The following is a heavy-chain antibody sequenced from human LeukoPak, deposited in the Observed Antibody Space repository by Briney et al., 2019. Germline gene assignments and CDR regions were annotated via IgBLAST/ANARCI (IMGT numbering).Heavy chain of an antibody. V-gene: IGHV3-43*01. J-gene: IGHJ4*02. CDR3: AKELDTMFFDY. CDR2: AGWAGGTT. CDR1: GFNFDRYT. Sequence: GGSLRLSCATSGFNFDRYTIHWVRQAPGKGLEWVSLAGWAGGTTYYSDSVRGRFTIPRDSGKNSVYLQMNSLTTDDTAFYFCAKELDTMFFDYWGQGALVTASS. D-gene: IGHD5-18*01.